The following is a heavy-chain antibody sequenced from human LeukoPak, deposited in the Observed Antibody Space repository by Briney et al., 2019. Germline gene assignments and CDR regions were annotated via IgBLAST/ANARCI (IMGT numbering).Heavy chain of an antibody. V-gene: IGHV1-69*06. CDR1: GGTFSSYA. Sequence: ASVKVSCKASGGTFSSYAISWVRQAPGQGLEWMGGIIPIFGTANYAQKFQGRVTITADKSTSTAYMELSSLRSEDTAVYYCARDNTPTCERFGELSENYYYYGMDVWGKGTTVTVSS. D-gene: IGHD3-10*01. J-gene: IGHJ6*04. CDR3: ARDNTPTCERFGELSENYYYYGMDV. CDR2: IIPIFGTA.